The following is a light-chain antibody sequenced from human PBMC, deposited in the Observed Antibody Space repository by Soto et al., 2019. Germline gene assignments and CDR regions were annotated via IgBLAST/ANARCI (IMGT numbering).Light chain of an antibody. J-gene: IGLJ2*01. CDR3: AAWDDSLNAVV. V-gene: IGLV1-44*01. Sequence: QSVLTQPTSASGTPGQRVTISCSGSSSNIGSNTVNWYQHLPGTATKLLIYSNNQRPLGVPDRFSGSKSGTEASLAISGLQSEDEADYYCAAWDDSLNAVVFGGGTKLTVL. CDR1: SSNIGSNT. CDR2: SNN.